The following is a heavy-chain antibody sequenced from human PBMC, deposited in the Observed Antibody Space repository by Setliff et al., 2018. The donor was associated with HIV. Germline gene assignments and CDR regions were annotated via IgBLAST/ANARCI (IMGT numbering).Heavy chain of an antibody. J-gene: IGHJ3*02. CDR3: ARAPEAPDAFDI. CDR1: GYTFTSYV. V-gene: IGHV1-18*01. Sequence: ASVKVSCKASGYTFTSYVINWVRQAPGQGLEWMGWISAYNGKTNYAQKVQGRVTMTTDTSTSTGYMELGSLRSDDTAVYYCARAPEAPDAFDIWGQGTMVTVSS. CDR2: ISAYNGKT.